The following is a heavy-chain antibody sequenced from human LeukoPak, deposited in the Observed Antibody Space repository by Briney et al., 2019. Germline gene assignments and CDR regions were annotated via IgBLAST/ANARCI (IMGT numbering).Heavy chain of an antibody. V-gene: IGHV3-7*01. D-gene: IGHD5-18*01. CDR1: GFTLSTYW. CDR2: IKQDGSQT. CDR3: ARDRSRGLLDAFDI. Sequence: GGSLRLSCEASGFTLSTYWMSWVRQAPGKGLEWVANIKQDGSQTYHADSVKGRFTISRDNAENSLYLQMNSLRVEDTAVYYCARDRSRGLLDAFDIWGQGTMVTVSS. J-gene: IGHJ3*02.